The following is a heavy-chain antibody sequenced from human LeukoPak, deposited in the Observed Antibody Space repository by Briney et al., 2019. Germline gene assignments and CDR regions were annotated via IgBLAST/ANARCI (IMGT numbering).Heavy chain of an antibody. D-gene: IGHD3-10*02. Sequence: ASVKVSCKVSGYTLTELSMHWVRQAPGKGLEWMGGFDPEHGETVYAQKFQGRLTMTEDTSTHTAYMELSSLRSDDTAMYYCARDVRSTDAFDIWGQGTMLTVSS. CDR3: ARDVRSTDAFDI. CDR2: FDPEHGET. V-gene: IGHV1-24*01. J-gene: IGHJ3*02. CDR1: GYTLTELS.